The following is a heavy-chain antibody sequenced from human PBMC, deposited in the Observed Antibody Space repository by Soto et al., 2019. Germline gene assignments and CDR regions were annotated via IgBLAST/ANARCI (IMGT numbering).Heavy chain of an antibody. CDR3: TRGASGYGNFDY. CDR2: INSDGSSI. Sequence: EVQLVESGGGVVQPGGSLRLSCVASGFSFSTWMHWVRQAPGKGLEWLSRINSDGSSISYADFVKGRFTVSRDNVKNTRYLQRDSLTVEDTAVYYCTRGASGYGNFDYWCQGVLLTVS. V-gene: IGHV3-74*01. J-gene: IGHJ4*02. D-gene: IGHD5-12*01. CDR1: GFSFSTW.